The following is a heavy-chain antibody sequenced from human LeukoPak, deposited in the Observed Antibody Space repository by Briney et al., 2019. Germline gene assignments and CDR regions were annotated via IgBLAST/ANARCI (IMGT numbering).Heavy chain of an antibody. D-gene: IGHD1-26*01. CDR2: ISAYNGNT. CDR1: GYTFTSYG. Sequence: GAPVKVSCXASGYTFTSYGISWVRQAPGQGLEWMGWISAYNGNTNYAQKLQGRVTMTTDTSTSTAYMELRSLRSDDTAVYYCARSSGSYYHHAFDIWGQGTMVTVSS. J-gene: IGHJ3*02. V-gene: IGHV1-18*01. CDR3: ARSSGSYYHHAFDI.